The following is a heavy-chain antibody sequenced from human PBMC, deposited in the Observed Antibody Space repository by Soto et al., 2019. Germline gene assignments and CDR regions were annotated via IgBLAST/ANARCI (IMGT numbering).Heavy chain of an antibody. CDR1: GGSISSSSYY. J-gene: IGHJ4*02. CDR3: ARQEGYCSGGSCPAALFDY. Sequence: ETLSLTCTVSGGSISSSSYYWGWIRQPPGKGLEWIGSIYYSGSTYYNPSLKSRVTISVDTSKNQFSLKLSSVTAADTAVYYCARQEGYCSGGSCPAALFDYWGQGTLVTVSS. CDR2: IYYSGST. D-gene: IGHD2-15*01. V-gene: IGHV4-39*01.